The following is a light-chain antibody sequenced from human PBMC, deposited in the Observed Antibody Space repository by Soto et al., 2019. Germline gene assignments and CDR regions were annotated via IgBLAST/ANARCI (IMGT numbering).Light chain of an antibody. CDR3: QQRSDWAFS. CDR2: DAS. V-gene: IGKV3-11*01. CDR1: ESISDY. J-gene: IGKJ3*01. Sequence: EIVLTQSPATLSLSPGETATLSCRASESISDYLGWYQQKPGQAPRLLIYDASNRATGIPGRFSGSGSGTDFTLTISSLEPEDFEVYYCQQRSDWAFSFGPGTKVDLK.